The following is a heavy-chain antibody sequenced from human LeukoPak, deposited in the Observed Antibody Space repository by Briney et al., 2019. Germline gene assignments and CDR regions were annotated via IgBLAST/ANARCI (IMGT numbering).Heavy chain of an antibody. CDR1: GGFLSDYY. J-gene: IGHJ6*02. CDR3: ARTKEMATSAYYYFGMDV. Sequence: SETLSLTCAVYGGFLSDYYWSWIRQPPGKGLEWIGESNHSGSTNYNPSLKSRVTISVDTSKNQFSLKLSSVTAADTAVYYCARTKEMATSAYYYFGMDVWGQGTTVTVSS. CDR2: SNHSGST. V-gene: IGHV4-34*01. D-gene: IGHD5-24*01.